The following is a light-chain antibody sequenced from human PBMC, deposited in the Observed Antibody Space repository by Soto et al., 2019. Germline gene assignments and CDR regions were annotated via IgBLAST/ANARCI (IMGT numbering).Light chain of an antibody. CDR2: KVS. Sequence: DGVMTQSALSLPVTLAQPASISCRSNQSLVHSDGIAYFSWFQQRPGRSPRRLIYKVSNRDSGVPARFSGSGSGTDFALKISRVEAEDVGVYYCMQGTHWPITFGQGTRLEIK. V-gene: IGKV2-30*02. J-gene: IGKJ5*01. CDR1: QSLVHSDGIAY. CDR3: MQGTHWPIT.